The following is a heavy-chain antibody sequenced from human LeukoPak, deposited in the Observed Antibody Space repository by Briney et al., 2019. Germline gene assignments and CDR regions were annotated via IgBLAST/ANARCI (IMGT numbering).Heavy chain of an antibody. CDR2: INAGNGNT. J-gene: IGHJ4*02. Sequence: ASVKVSCKASGYTFTSYAMHWVRQAPGQRLEWMGWINAGNGNTKYSQKFQGRVTITRDTSASTAYMELSSLRSEDTAVYYCAREGLGPFCFDYWGQGTLVTVSS. V-gene: IGHV1-3*01. D-gene: IGHD3/OR15-3a*01. CDR1: GYTFTSYA. CDR3: AREGLGPFCFDY.